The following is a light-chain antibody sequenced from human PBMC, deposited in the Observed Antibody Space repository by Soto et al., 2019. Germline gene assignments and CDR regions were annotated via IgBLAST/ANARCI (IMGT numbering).Light chain of an antibody. CDR3: CSYAGSHTFV. CDR1: SSNVGGYNY. J-gene: IGLJ1*01. CDR2: DVS. Sequence: QSVLTQPRSVSGSPGQSVTISFTGSSSNVGGYNYVSWYQQHPGKAPKFMIYDVSKRPSGVPDRFSGSKSGNTASLTISGLQAEDEADYYCCSYAGSHTFVFGTGTKVTVL. V-gene: IGLV2-11*01.